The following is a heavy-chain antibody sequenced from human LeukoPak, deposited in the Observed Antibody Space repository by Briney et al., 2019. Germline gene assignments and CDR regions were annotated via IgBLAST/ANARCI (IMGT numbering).Heavy chain of an antibody. V-gene: IGHV3-74*01. CDR2: INSDASTI. CDR3: AREDCTIGAVCSSLLDH. CDR1: GLTFSSDW. J-gene: IGHJ4*02. Sequence: GGSLRLSCAASGLTFSSDWMHWVRHVPGKGLVWVSRINSDASTINYADSVKGRFTISRDSAKNTLYLQMNNLRAEDTAVYYCAREDCTIGAVCSSLLDHWGRGTLVTVSS. D-gene: IGHD2-8*01.